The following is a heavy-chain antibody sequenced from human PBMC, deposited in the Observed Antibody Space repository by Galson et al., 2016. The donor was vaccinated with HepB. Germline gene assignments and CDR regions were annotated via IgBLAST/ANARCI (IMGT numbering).Heavy chain of an antibody. V-gene: IGHV6-1*01. J-gene: IGHJ4*02. CDR1: GDSVSSNSAT. CDR2: TYYRSAWLD. D-gene: IGHD2-15*01. Sequence: CAISGDSVSSNSATWNWIRQSPSRGLEWLGRTYYRSAWLDDYAISVKSRISINPDTSKNRFFLHLSSVTPEDTTVYYCTRERRYCSDGSCYSFDYWGLGILVTVSS. CDR3: TRERRYCSDGSCYSFDY.